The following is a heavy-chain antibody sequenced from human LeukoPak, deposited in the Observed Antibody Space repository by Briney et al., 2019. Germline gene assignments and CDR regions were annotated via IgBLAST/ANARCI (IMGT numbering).Heavy chain of an antibody. D-gene: IGHD4-17*01. Sequence: SQALSLTCTVSGGSISSGGYYWSWIRQHPGNGLEWIGYIYYSGSTYYNPSLKSRVTMSVDTSKNQFSLKLSSVTAADTAVYYCARADYGDPKYYFDYWGQGTLVTVSS. CDR1: GGSISSGGYY. V-gene: IGHV4-31*03. J-gene: IGHJ4*02. CDR2: IYYSGST. CDR3: ARADYGDPKYYFDY.